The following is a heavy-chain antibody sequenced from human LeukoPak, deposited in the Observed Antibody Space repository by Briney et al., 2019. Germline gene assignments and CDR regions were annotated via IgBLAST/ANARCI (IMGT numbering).Heavy chain of an antibody. CDR1: GFTFSSYG. J-gene: IGHJ6*03. CDR3: TRRLGSGSYYAYYYMDV. CDR2: IRYDGSNK. Sequence: PGGSLRLSCAASGFTFSSYGMHWVRQAPGRGLEWVAFIRYDGSNKYYADSVKGRFTISRDNSKNTAYLQMNSLKTEDTAVYYCTRRLGSGSYYAYYYMDVWGKGTTVTVSS. V-gene: IGHV3-30*02. D-gene: IGHD3-10*01.